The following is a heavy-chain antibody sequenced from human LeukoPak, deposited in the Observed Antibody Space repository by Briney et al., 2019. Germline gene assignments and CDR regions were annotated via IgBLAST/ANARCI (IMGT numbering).Heavy chain of an antibody. D-gene: IGHD1-26*01. CDR2: VNRNSDTI. Sequence: PGRSLTLSCAASGFTFNDYAMHWVRQVTGKGLEWVGGVNRNSDTIAYGDSVKGRFTISRDNARNSLFLQMNSLRTEDTALYYCAKDLAVGTTPRVYAFDVWGQGTMVTVSS. CDR3: AKDLAVGTTPRVYAFDV. CDR1: GFTFNDYA. J-gene: IGHJ3*01. V-gene: IGHV3-9*01.